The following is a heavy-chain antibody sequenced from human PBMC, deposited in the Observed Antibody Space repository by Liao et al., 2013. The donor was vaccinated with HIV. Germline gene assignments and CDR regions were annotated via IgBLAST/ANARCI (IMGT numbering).Heavy chain of an antibody. V-gene: IGHV4-59*01. D-gene: IGHD4-11*01. J-gene: IGHJ2*01. CDR1: GGSISPYY. CDR2: IYYSESTKHNPS. CDR3: ARSTVDYSYFDL. Sequence: QVQLQASGPGLVKPSETLSLTCTVSGGSISPYYWSWIRQPPGKGLEWIGYIYYSESTKHNPSNYNPSLKSRVTILVDTSKKQLSLKLSSVTAADTAVYYCARSTVDYSYFDLWGRGTLVTVSS.